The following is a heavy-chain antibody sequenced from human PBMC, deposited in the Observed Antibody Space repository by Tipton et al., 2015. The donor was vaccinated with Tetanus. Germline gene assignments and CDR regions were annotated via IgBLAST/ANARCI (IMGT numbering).Heavy chain of an antibody. CDR3: ARANNDFPKKGPFDS. Sequence: TLSLTCSVSRGPISSYYWSWIRQPAGKGLEWLGHISNGNPDNAPSLKSRLTLPVDMSRNELSLELRPVTAADTGVYYCARANNDFPKKGPFDSWGQGSLVIVSS. CDR2: ISNGNP. V-gene: IGHV4-4*07. J-gene: IGHJ4*02. CDR1: RGPISSYY. D-gene: IGHD3-3*01.